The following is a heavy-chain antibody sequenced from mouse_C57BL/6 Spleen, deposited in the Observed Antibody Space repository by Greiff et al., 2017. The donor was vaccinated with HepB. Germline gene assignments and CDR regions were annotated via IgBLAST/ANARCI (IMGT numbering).Heavy chain of an antibody. CDR2: IYPGDGDT. CDR3: ARGNDFAY. Sequence: VKLQESGAELVKPGASVKISCKASGYAFSSYWMNWVKQRPGKGLEWIGQIYPGDGDTNYNGKFKGKATLTADKSSSTAYLQLSSLTSEDSAVYFCARGNDFAYWGQGTLVTVSA. D-gene: IGHD2-3*01. CDR1: GYAFSSYW. V-gene: IGHV1-80*01. J-gene: IGHJ3*01.